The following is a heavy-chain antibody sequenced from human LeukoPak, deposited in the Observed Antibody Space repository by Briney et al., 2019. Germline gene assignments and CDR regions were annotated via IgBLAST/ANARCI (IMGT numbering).Heavy chain of an antibody. CDR1: GFSFSSYA. J-gene: IGHJ4*02. CDR3: ADLGTTYYYDRSTY. D-gene: IGHD3-22*01. Sequence: PGGSLRLSCAASGFSFSSYAMSWVRQAPGKGLEWVSGISSSGGSPYYADSVQGRFTISRGNSKNTLFLQMTGLRAEDTAVYYCADLGTTYYYDRSTYWGQGTLVAVSS. V-gene: IGHV3-23*01. CDR2: ISSSGGSP.